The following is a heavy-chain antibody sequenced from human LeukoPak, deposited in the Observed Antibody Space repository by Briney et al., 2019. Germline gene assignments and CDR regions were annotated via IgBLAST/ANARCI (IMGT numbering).Heavy chain of an antibody. CDR2: INHSGST. J-gene: IGHJ4*02. D-gene: IGHD6-13*01. CDR3: ARAPYSSSFFDY. Sequence: PSETLSLTCAVYGGSLSGYYWSWTRQPPGKGLEWIGEINHSGSTNYNPSLKSRVTISVDTSKNQFSLKLSSVTAADTAVYYCARAPYSSSFFDYWGQGTLVTVSS. V-gene: IGHV4-34*01. CDR1: GGSLSGYY.